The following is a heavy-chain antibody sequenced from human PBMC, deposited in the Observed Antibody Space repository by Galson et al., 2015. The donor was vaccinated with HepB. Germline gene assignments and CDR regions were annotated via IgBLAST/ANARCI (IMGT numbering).Heavy chain of an antibody. V-gene: IGHV1-46*01. CDR1: GYTFTSYY. CDR2: INPSGGST. J-gene: IGHJ3*02. CDR3: ARDGVFYDSSTDAFDI. Sequence: SVKVSCKASGYTFTSYYMHWVRQAPGQGLEWMGIINPSGGSTSYAQKFQGRVTMTRDTSTSTVYMELSSLRSEDTAVYYCARDGVFYDSSTDAFDIWGQGTMVTVSS. D-gene: IGHD3-22*01.